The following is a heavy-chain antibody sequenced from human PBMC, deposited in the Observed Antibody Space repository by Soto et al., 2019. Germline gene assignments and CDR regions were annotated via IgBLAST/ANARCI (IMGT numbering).Heavy chain of an antibody. Sequence: GGSLRLSCTASGFTFADYAMSWFRQAPGKGLEWVGIIRSKANGGTTDYAASVKGRFTISREDSKSIAHLQMNSLKTEDTAVYYCARGVSRITMIGVDAFDIWGQGTMVTVSS. CDR3: ARGVSRITMIGVDAFDI. CDR2: IRSKANGGTT. V-gene: IGHV3-49*03. D-gene: IGHD3-22*01. J-gene: IGHJ3*02. CDR1: GFTFADYA.